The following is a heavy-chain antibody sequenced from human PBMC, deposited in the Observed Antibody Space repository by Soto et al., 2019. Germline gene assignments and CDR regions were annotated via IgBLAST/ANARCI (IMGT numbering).Heavy chain of an antibody. D-gene: IGHD5-18*01. J-gene: IGHJ4*02. CDR1: GGTFSSYS. CDR3: ARGAMANFDY. V-gene: IGHV1-69*13. CDR2: FIAMLGTP. Sequence: SVKVSCKASGGTFSSYSISWVRQAPGQGLEWMGGFIAMLGTPTYAKKVQGRATISADESLTSSYLELRSLRSEDTGVYFCARGAMANFDYWGQGTVVTVSS.